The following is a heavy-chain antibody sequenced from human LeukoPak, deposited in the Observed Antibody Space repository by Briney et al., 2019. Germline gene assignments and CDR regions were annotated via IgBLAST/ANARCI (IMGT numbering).Heavy chain of an antibody. Sequence: SETLSLTCNVSGYSISSGYYWGWIRQPPGKGLEWIGGIYHSGSTYYNPSLKSRVTISVDTSKNQFSLKLGSVTAADTAVYYCARGMATPLYYFDYWGQGTLVTVSS. J-gene: IGHJ4*02. V-gene: IGHV4-38-2*02. D-gene: IGHD5-24*01. CDR2: IYHSGST. CDR1: GYSISSGYY. CDR3: ARGMATPLYYFDY.